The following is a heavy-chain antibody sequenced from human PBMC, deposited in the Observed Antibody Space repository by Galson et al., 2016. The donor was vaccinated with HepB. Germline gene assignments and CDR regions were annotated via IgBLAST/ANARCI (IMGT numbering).Heavy chain of an antibody. CDR2: ISGSGDST. V-gene: IGHV3-23*01. Sequence: SLRLSCAASGFSFRNYTMTWVRQAPGKGLEWLSAISGSGDSTYYADSVKGRFTISRDNSKNTVYLQMNSLSAEDTAVYYCAKDSPSDYIDYWGQGTLVTVSS. CDR1: GFSFRNYT. J-gene: IGHJ4*02. CDR3: AKDSPSDYIDY.